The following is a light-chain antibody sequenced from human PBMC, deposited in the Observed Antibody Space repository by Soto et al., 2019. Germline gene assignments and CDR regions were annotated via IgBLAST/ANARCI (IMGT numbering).Light chain of an antibody. CDR1: QTISSW. V-gene: IGKV1-5*03. CDR2: KAS. J-gene: IGKJ5*01. Sequence: IQMTQSPSTLSGSVGDRVTITCRASQTISSWLAWYQQKPGKAPKLLIYKASTLKSGVPSRFSGSGSGTEFTLTISSLQPDDFATYYCQQYNSYWTFGQGTRLEIK. CDR3: QQYNSYWT.